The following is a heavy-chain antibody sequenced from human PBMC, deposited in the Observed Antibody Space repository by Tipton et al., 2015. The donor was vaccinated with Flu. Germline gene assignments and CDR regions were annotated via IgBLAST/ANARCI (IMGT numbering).Heavy chain of an antibody. CDR3: ARVAGYCSSTSCPGAAFDI. CDR2: ISSSSSYT. Sequence: SLRLSCAASGFTFSDYYMSWIRQAPGKGLEWVSYISSSSSYTNYADSVKGRFTISRDNAKNSLYLQMNSLRAEDTAVYYCARVAGYCSSTSCPGAAFDIWGQGTMVTVSS. D-gene: IGHD2-2*01. J-gene: IGHJ3*02. CDR1: GFTFSDYY. V-gene: IGHV3-11*06.